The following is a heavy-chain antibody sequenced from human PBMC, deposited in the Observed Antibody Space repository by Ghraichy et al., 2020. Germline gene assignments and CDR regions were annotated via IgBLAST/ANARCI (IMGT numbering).Heavy chain of an antibody. V-gene: IGHV3-7*01. CDR2: IKEDEGEK. CDR1: GFIFSRYW. D-gene: IGHD7-27*01. Sequence: GGSLRLSCAASGFIFSRYWMSWVRQAPGKGLEWVANIKEDEGEKYFLDSVRRRFTISRDNAKNSLFLQMNNLRAEDTGVYYCARDLGLGSPSDYWGQGTVVTVSS. J-gene: IGHJ4*02. CDR3: ARDLGLGSPSDY.